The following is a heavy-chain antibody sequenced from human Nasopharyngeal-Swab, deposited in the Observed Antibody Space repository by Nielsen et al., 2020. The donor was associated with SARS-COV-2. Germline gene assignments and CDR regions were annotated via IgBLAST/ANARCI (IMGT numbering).Heavy chain of an antibody. J-gene: IGHJ6*03. CDR3: ARVGGLWSAGFYYYYMDV. V-gene: IGHV4-59*01. CDR2: IYYSGST. D-gene: IGHD3-3*01. Sequence: PPGKGLEWIGYIYYSGSTNYNPSLKSRVTISVDTSKNQFSLKLSSVTAADTAVYYCARVGGLWSAGFYYYYMDVWGKGTTVTVS.